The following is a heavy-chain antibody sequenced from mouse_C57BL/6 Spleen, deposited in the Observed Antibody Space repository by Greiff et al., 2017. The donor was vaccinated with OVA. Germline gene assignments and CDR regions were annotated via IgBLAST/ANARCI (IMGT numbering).Heavy chain of an antibody. CDR2: ISDGGSYT. Sequence: EVQRVESGGGLVKPGGSLKLSCAASGFTFSSYAMSWVRQTPEKRLEWVATISDGGSYTYYPDNVKGRFTISRDNAKNNLYLQMSHLKSDDTARYYCARDLIYYGNYDYWSQGTTLTVSS. J-gene: IGHJ2*01. V-gene: IGHV5-4*01. D-gene: IGHD2-1*01. CDR1: GFTFSSYA. CDR3: ARDLIYYGNYDY.